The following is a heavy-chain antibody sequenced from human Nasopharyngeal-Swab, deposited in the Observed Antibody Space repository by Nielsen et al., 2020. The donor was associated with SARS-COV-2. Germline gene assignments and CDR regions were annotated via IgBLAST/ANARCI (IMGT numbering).Heavy chain of an antibody. CDR2: INAGNGNT. D-gene: IGHD6-13*01. Sequence: ASVKISCKASGYTFTSYAMHWVRQAPVQRLEWMGWINAGNGNTKYSQKFQGRVTITRDTSASTAYMELSSLRSEDTAVYYCAKGLTAAGTDYYYYMDVWGKGTTVTVSS. CDR3: AKGLTAAGTDYYYYMDV. J-gene: IGHJ6*03. CDR1: GYTFTSYA. V-gene: IGHV1-3*01.